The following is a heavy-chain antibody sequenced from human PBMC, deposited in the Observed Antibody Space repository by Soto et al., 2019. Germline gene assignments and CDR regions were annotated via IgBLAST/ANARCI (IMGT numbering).Heavy chain of an antibody. CDR1: GFTFSSYG. D-gene: IGHD6-19*01. CDR2: ISGSGGST. J-gene: IGHJ4*02. Sequence: PWGSLRLSCAASGFTFSSYGMHWVRQAPGKGLEWVSAISGSGGSTYYADSVKGRFTISRDNSKNTLYLQMNSLRAEDTAVYYCAKVEYMQWLPLWGQGTLVTVSS. V-gene: IGHV3-23*01. CDR3: AKVEYMQWLPL.